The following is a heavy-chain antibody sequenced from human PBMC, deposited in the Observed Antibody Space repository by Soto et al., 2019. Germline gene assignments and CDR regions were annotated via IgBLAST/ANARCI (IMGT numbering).Heavy chain of an antibody. V-gene: IGHV3-23*01. Sequence: EVQLLEWGGDLVQPGGSLRLSCAASGFTFSSSAMSWVRLAPGRGLEWVSAISGSGDSTYYTDSVKGRFTISRDNSKNTLYLQMISLRAEDTAVYYCAREDHFAAVTKEPHFDYWGQGTLVTVSS. CDR3: AREDHFAAVTKEPHFDY. J-gene: IGHJ4*02. D-gene: IGHD4-17*01. CDR2: ISGSGDST. CDR1: GFTFSSSA.